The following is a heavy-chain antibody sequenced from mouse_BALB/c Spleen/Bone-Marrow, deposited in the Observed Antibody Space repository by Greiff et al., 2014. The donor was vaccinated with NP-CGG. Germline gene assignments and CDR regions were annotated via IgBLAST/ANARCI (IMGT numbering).Heavy chain of an antibody. CDR2: IYTNGGNT. V-gene: IGHV5-6-3*01. Sequence: EVQLQESGAGLVQPGGSLKLSCAASGFTFSSYGMPWVRQTPEKRLELVGTIYTNGGNTYYPASVKGRSTISKDNAKNTLYLQRSSLKSEDAAMYYCARGLDYWGQGTTLTVSS. CDR3: ARGLDY. J-gene: IGHJ2*01. CDR1: GFTFSSYG.